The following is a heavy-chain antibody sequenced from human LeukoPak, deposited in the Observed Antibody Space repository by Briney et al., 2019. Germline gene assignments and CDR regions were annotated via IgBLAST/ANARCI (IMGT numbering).Heavy chain of an antibody. D-gene: IGHD3-22*01. CDR1: GDSVSSNSAA. V-gene: IGHV6-1*01. Sequence: SQTFSLTCAISGDSVSSNSAAWNWIRQSPSRGLEWLGRTYYRSKWYNDYAVSVKSRITINPDTSKNQFSLQLNSVTPEDTAVYYCARATYHYDSSPHFDYWGQGTLVTVSS. J-gene: IGHJ4*02. CDR3: ARATYHYDSSPHFDY. CDR2: TYYRSKWYN.